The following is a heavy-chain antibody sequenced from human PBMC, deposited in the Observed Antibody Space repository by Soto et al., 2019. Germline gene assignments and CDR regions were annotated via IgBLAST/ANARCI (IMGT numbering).Heavy chain of an antibody. D-gene: IGHD2-21*01. CDR2: IYYSGST. CDR3: ARALWRASYFDY. J-gene: IGHJ4*02. Sequence: PSETLSLTCTVSGGSISSSYWSWIRQPPGKGLEWIGYIYYSGSTDYNPSLKSRVTISVDTSKNPFSLKLSSVTAADTAVYYGARALWRASYFDYWGQGTLVTVT. V-gene: IGHV4-59*01. CDR1: GGSISSSY.